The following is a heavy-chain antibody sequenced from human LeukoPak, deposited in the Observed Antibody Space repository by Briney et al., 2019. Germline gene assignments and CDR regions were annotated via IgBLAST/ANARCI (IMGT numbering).Heavy chain of an antibody. D-gene: IGHD3-10*01. Sequence: SETLSPTCTVSGGSISSYYWSWIRQPPGKGLEWIGYIYYSGSTYYNPSLKSRVTISVDTSKNQFSLKLSSVTAADTAVYYCASIYGSGSYDWFDPWGQGTLVTVSS. CDR2: IYYSGST. J-gene: IGHJ5*02. V-gene: IGHV4-30-4*01. CDR3: ASIYGSGSYDWFDP. CDR1: GGSISSYY.